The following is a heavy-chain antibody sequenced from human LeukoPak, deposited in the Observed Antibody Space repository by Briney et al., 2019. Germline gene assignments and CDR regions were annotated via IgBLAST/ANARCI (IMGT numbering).Heavy chain of an antibody. V-gene: IGHV4-61*02. CDR3: ARDLYYYDSSGYYLWGFDI. D-gene: IGHD3-22*01. J-gene: IGHJ3*02. CDR1: GGSISSGSYY. CDR2: IYTSGST. Sequence: SETLSLTCTVSGGSISSGSYYWSWIRQPAGKGLEWIGRIYTSGSTNYNLSLKSRVTISVDTSKNQFSLKLSSVTAADTAVYYCARDLYYYDSSGYYLWGFDIWGQGTMVTVSS.